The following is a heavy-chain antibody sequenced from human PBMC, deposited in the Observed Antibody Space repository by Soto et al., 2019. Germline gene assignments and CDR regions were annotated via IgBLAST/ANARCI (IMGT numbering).Heavy chain of an antibody. CDR1: GGIFGSHG. J-gene: IGHJ3*01. D-gene: IGHD3-22*01. V-gene: IGHV1-69*01. Sequence: QVQLIQSESEVKKPGSSVRVSCTASGGIFGSHGFSWVRQAPGQRLEWVGGFIPIFRTLTYTEKFQARVRIAADASTNTVYLDLSSLTSEDTAVYYCVRDRRIYYSDPHDVFVASDYEVWGQETMGSVSS. CDR3: VRDRRIYYSDPHDVFVASDYEV. CDR2: FIPIFRTL.